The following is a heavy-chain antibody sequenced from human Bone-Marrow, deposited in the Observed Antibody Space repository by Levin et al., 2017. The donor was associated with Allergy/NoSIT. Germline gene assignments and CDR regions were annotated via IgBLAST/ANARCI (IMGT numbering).Heavy chain of an antibody. Sequence: LSLPCAASGFTFRSYAMDWVRQAPGKGLEWVSAIRGSGTKVYYADSVKGRFTVSRDNSRNTLYLQMNSLRGEDTAVYYCGREEGGSGWYTVDYWGQGTLVTVSS. D-gene: IGHD6-19*01. CDR3: GREEGGSGWYTVDY. CDR1: GFTFRSYA. J-gene: IGHJ4*02. V-gene: IGHV3-23*01. CDR2: IRGSGTKV.